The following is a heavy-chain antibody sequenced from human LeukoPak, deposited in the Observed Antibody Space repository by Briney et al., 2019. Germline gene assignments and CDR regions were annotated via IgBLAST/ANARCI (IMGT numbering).Heavy chain of an antibody. V-gene: IGHV4-61*02. Sequence: NTSETLSLTCTVSGGSISSSSYYWDWIRQPAGKGLEWIGRIYTSGSTNYNPSLKSRVTMSVDTSKNQFSLKLTSVTAADTAVYYCARGYCSGGSCYIFDYWGQGSLVTVSS. J-gene: IGHJ4*02. D-gene: IGHD2-15*01. CDR3: ARGYCSGGSCYIFDY. CDR1: GGSISSSSYY. CDR2: IYTSGST.